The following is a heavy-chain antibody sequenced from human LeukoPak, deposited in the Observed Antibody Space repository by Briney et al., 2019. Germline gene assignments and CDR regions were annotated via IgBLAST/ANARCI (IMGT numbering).Heavy chain of an antibody. CDR3: ARILDSAWGELGY. Sequence: PGGSLRLSCAASGFTFDDYAMHWVRQAPGKGLEWVSGISWNSGSIGYADSVKGRFTISRDNSKNTLYLQMNSLRAEDTAVYYCARILDSAWGELGYWGQGTLVTASS. CDR1: GFTFDDYA. J-gene: IGHJ4*02. V-gene: IGHV3-9*01. CDR2: ISWNSGSI. D-gene: IGHD6-19*01.